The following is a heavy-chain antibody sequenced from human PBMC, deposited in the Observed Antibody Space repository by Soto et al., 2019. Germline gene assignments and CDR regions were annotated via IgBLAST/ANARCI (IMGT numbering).Heavy chain of an antibody. CDR2: ISSSSSTI. CDR1: GFTLSSYS. Sequence: PGGSLRLSCAASGFTLSSYSMNWVRQAPGKGLEWVSYISSSSSTIYYADSVKCRFSISRDNAKNSLYLQMNSLRDEDTAVYYWARVARNECWNGYPGYFDFWGQGTLVTVSS. CDR3: ARVARNECWNGYPGYFDF. J-gene: IGHJ4*02. D-gene: IGHD3-3*01. V-gene: IGHV3-48*02.